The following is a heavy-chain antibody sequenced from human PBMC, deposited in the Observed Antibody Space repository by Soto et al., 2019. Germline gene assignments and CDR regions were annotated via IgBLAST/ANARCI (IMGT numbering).Heavy chain of an antibody. CDR2: ISYDGSNK. CDR3: AREGPDYYDSSGYYPFFDY. Sequence: GGSLRLSCAASGFTFSSYAMHWVRQAPGKGLEWVAVISYDGSNKYYADSVKGRFTISRDNSKNTLYLQMNSLRAEDTAVYYCAREGPDYYDSSGYYPFFDYWGQGTLVTVSS. CDR1: GFTFSSYA. D-gene: IGHD3-22*01. J-gene: IGHJ4*02. V-gene: IGHV3-30-3*01.